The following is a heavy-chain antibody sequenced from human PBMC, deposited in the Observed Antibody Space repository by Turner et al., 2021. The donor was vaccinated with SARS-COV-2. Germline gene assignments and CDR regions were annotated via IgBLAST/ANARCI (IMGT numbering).Heavy chain of an antibody. CDR2: ISSSSSYI. V-gene: IGHV3-21*01. Sequence: EVQLVESGGDLVQPGGSLRLSCAASGFTFSSYSMNWVRQAPGKGLEWVSSISSSSSYIYYADSMKGRFTISRDNAKNSLYLQMNSLRAEDTAVYYCARGTYYYDSSTYSGTNWFDPWGQGTLVTVSS. J-gene: IGHJ5*02. CDR3: ARGTYYYDSSTYSGTNWFDP. CDR1: GFTFSSYS. D-gene: IGHD3-22*01.